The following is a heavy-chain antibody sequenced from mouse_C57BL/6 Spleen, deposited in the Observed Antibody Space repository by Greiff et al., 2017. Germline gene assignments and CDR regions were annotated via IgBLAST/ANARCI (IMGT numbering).Heavy chain of an antibody. CDR1: GYSITSGYY. V-gene: IGHV3-6*01. J-gene: IGHJ1*03. CDR3: ARVTSNSWYFDV. CDR2: ISYDGSN. D-gene: IGHD2-5*01. Sequence: EVKLEESGPGLVNPSQSLSLTCSVTGYSITSGYYWNWIRQFPGNKLEWMGYISYDGSNNYNPSLKNRISITRDTSKNQFFLKLNSVTTEDTATYYCARVTSNSWYFDVWGTGTTVTVSS.